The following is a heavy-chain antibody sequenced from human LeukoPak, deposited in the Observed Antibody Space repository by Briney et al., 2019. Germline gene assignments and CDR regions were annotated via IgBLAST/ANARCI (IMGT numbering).Heavy chain of an antibody. CDR1: GFTFSSYG. J-gene: IGHJ6*03. Sequence: GGSLRLSCAASGFTFSSYGMHWVRQAPGKGLEWVAVIWYDGSNKYYADSVKGRFTISRDNSKNTLYLQMNSLRAEDTAVYYCARDSAALYYYYMDVWGKGTTVTVPS. CDR3: ARDSAALYYYYMDV. CDR2: IWYDGSNK. V-gene: IGHV3-33*01. D-gene: IGHD6-13*01.